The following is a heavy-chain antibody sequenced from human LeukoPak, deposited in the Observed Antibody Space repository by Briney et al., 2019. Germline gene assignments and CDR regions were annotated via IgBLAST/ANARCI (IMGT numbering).Heavy chain of an antibody. D-gene: IGHD3-22*01. CDR2: ISSSSSYI. CDR3: ARDIRSASSSGYHD. Sequence: GGSLRLSCAASGFTFSSYSMNWVRQAPGKGLEWVSSISSSSSYIYYADSVKGRFTISRDNAKNSLYLQMNSLRAEDTAVYYCARDIRSASSSGYHDWGRATLVTVSS. J-gene: IGHJ4*02. CDR1: GFTFSSYS. V-gene: IGHV3-21*01.